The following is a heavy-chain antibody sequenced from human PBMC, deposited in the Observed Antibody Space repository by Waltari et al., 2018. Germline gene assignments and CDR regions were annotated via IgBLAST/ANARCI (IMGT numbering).Heavy chain of an antibody. V-gene: IGHV4-38-2*02. CDR2: IYHSGST. D-gene: IGHD2-2*01. Sequence: QVQLQESGPGLVKPSETLSLTCTVSGYSISSGYYWAWIRQPPGKGLEWIGSIYHSGSTYYNPSLKSRVTISVDTSKNQFSLKLSSVTAADTAVYYCASGTVPAAHYYYYMDVWGKGTTVTISS. J-gene: IGHJ6*03. CDR1: GYSISSGYY. CDR3: ASGTVPAAHYYYYMDV.